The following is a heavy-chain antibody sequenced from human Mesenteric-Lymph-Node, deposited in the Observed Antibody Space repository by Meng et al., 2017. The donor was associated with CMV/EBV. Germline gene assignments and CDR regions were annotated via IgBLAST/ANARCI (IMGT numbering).Heavy chain of an antibody. CDR3: ARVHITAASNWFDP. V-gene: IGHV4-34*01. CDR2: INHSGST. D-gene: IGHD6-13*01. Sequence: SETLSLTCAVYGGSFSGYYWNWIRQPPGKGLEWIGEINHSGSTNYNPSLNSRVTISVDRSKNQFSLKLSSVTAADTAVYYCARVHITAASNWFDPWGQGTLVTVSS. J-gene: IGHJ5*02. CDR1: GGSFSGYY.